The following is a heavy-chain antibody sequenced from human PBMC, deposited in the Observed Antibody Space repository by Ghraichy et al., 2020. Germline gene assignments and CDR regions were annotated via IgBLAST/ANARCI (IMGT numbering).Heavy chain of an antibody. D-gene: IGHD3-22*01. CDR1: GFTFSSYS. Sequence: LSLTCAASGFTFSSYSMNWVRQAPGKGLEWVSSISSSSSYIYYADSVKGLFTISRDNAKNSLYLQMNSLRAEDTAVYYCARDGTYYYDSSGYYYDEGYFDYWGQGTLVTVSS. CDR3: ARDGTYYYDSSGYYYDEGYFDY. J-gene: IGHJ4*02. CDR2: ISSSSSYI. V-gene: IGHV3-21*01.